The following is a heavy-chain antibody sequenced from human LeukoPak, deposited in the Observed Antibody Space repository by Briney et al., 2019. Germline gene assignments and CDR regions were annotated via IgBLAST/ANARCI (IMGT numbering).Heavy chain of an antibody. J-gene: IGHJ5*02. Sequence: ASVKVSCKASGGTFSSYAISWVRQAPGQGLEWMGRIIPILGMANYAQKFQGRVTITADKSMSTAYMELSSLRSEDTAVYYCAREVNLGLVPAAMTIWFDPWGQGTLVTVSS. CDR3: AREVNLGLVPAAMTIWFDP. V-gene: IGHV1-69*04. CDR1: GGTFSSYA. CDR2: IIPILGMA. D-gene: IGHD2-2*01.